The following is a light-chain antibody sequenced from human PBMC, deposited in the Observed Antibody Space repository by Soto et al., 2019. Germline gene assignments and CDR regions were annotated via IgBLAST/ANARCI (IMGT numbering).Light chain of an antibody. V-gene: IGKV3-15*01. CDR1: QSIRTN. CDR2: GAS. Sequence: EIVLTQSPATLSVSAGGTVTLSCRASQSIRTNAAWYQQIPGQAPRLLVYGASTRATGVPARFSGSGSGIEFTLTISSLQSEDSAFYYCQQYFNWPLTWTFGPGT. J-gene: IGKJ3*01. CDR3: QQYFNWPLTWT.